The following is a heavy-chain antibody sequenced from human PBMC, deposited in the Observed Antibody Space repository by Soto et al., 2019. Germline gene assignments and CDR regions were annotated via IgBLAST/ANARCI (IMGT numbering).Heavy chain of an antibody. D-gene: IGHD6-13*01. CDR3: ARARAAAGYYYYYYGMDV. J-gene: IGHJ6*02. V-gene: IGHV4-59*01. Sequence: PSETLSLTCTVSGGSISSYYWXWIRQPPGKGLEWIGYIYYSGSTNYNPSLKSRVTISVDTSKNQFSLKLSSVTAADTAVYYCARARAAAGYYYYYYGMDVWGQGTTVTVSS. CDR2: IYYSGST. CDR1: GGSISSYY.